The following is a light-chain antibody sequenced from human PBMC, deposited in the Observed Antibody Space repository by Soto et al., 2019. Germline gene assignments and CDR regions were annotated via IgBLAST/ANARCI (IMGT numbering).Light chain of an antibody. V-gene: IGKV1-39*01. CDR3: QQGYSTPVT. J-gene: IGKJ5*01. CDR1: QSISRH. CDR2: GSS. Sequence: DIHMTQSPSSLSPSVVDRFTLSCLASQSISRHLNWYQQKPGRAPRLLIYGSSNLQGGVPSRFSGSGSGTDFTLTISSLLPEDFATYYCQQGYSTPVTFGQGTRLEIK.